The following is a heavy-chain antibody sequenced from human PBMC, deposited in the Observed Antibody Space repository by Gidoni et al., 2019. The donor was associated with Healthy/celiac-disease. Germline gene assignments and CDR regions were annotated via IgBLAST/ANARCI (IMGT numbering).Heavy chain of an antibody. D-gene: IGHD6-19*01. Sequence: QVQLVESGGGVVQPGRSLRLSCAASGFTFSSYGMHWVRQAPGKGLEWVAVIWYDGSNKYYADSVKGRFTISRDNSKNTLYLQMNSLRAEDTAVYYCARGGIAVAGTIFDYWGQGTLVTVSS. CDR3: ARGGIAVAGTIFDY. J-gene: IGHJ4*02. V-gene: IGHV3-33*01. CDR1: GFTFSSYG. CDR2: IWYDGSNK.